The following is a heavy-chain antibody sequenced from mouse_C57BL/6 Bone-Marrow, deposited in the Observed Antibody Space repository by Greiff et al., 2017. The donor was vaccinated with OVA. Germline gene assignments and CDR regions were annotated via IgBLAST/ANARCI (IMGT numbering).Heavy chain of an antibody. V-gene: IGHV1-47*01. Sequence: QVQLKESGAELVKPGASVKMSCKASGYTFTTYPIEWMKQNHGKSLEWIGNFHPYNDDTKYNEKFKGKATLTVDKSSSTVYLELSRLTSDDSAVYYCARVLYDYDRVGYAMDYWGQGTSVTVSS. CDR3: ARVLYDYDRVGYAMDY. CDR2: FHPYNDDT. D-gene: IGHD2-4*01. CDR1: GYTFTTYP. J-gene: IGHJ4*01.